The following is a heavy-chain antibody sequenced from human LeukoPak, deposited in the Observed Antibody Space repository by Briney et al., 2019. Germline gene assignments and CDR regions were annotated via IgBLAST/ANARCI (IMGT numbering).Heavy chain of an antibody. CDR3: ADGSWNY. V-gene: IGHV3-66*01. CDR2: IYPDGST. J-gene: IGHJ4*02. CDR1: GFTVSSRY. D-gene: IGHD3-3*01. Sequence: GGSLRLSCAVSGFTVSSRYMSWVRQAPGKGLEWVSVIYPDGSTNYAESVRGRFTIFRDNSKNTVYLQMNSLRGDDTAVYYCADGSWNYWGQGTLVTVSS.